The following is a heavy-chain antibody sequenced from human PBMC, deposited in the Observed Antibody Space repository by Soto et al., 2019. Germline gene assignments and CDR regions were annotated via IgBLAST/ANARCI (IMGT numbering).Heavy chain of an antibody. CDR1: GYTFTNYG. J-gene: IGHJ4*02. D-gene: IGHD2-21*01. V-gene: IGHV1-18*01. Sequence: VQLVQSGGEVKKPGASVNVSCTTSGYTFTNYGISWVRQAPGQGLEFMGWITTYTGNTKYAQKFQDRVTMTRDTWTGTSYMEWRSLRSDDASMYYCATFLPLRSFCYWGQGTLVTVSS. CDR2: ITTYTGNT. CDR3: ATFLPLRSFCY.